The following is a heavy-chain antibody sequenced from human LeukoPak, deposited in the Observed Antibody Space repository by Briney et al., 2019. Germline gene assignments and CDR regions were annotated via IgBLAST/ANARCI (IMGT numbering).Heavy chain of an antibody. CDR3: ARDAVAVGVRGSWFDP. CDR1: GYTFTGYY. V-gene: IGHV1-2*06. Sequence: ASVKVSCKASGYTFTGYYMHWVRQAPGQGLEWMGRINPNSGGTNYAQRFQGRVTMTRDTSISTAYMELSRLRSDDTALYYCARDAVAVGVRGSWFDPWGQGTLVTVSS. D-gene: IGHD6-19*01. CDR2: INPNSGGT. J-gene: IGHJ5*02.